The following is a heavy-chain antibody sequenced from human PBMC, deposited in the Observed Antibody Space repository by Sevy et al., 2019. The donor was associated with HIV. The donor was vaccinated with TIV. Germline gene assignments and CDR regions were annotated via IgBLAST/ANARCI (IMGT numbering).Heavy chain of an antibody. CDR2: IKQDGSEK. D-gene: IGHD3-22*01. J-gene: IGHJ3*02. CDR1: GFTFSSYW. Sequence: GGSLRLSCAASGFTFSSYWMSWVRQAPGKGLEWVANIKQDGSEKYYVDSVKGRFNTPRDNVKNSLYLQMNSLRAEDTAVYYCERDVGTNYYDSSGYRGGGPGNDAFDIWGQGTMVTVSS. V-gene: IGHV3-7*01. CDR3: ERDVGTNYYDSSGYRGGGPGNDAFDI.